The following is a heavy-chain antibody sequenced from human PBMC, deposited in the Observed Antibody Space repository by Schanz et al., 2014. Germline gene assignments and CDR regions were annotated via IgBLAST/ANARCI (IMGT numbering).Heavy chain of an antibody. J-gene: IGHJ4*02. CDR1: GGTFSSDT. V-gene: IGHV1-69*08. D-gene: IGHD3-22*01. CDR2: IVPILGIA. Sequence: QVHLVQSGAEVKKPGSSVKVSCKASGGTFSSDTFSWVRQAPGQGLEWMGRIVPILGIATYAQKFQGRLTITADKSTSTAYMELSSLRSEDTAMDYCARDYYDSSGYYYCDYWGQGTLVTVSS. CDR3: ARDYYDSSGYYYCDY.